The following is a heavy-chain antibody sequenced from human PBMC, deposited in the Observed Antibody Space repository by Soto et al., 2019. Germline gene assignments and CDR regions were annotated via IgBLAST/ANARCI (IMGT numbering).Heavy chain of an antibody. D-gene: IGHD3-10*01. CDR3: ARQSEYYYASGRAAPLYGMDG. J-gene: IGHJ6*02. CDR2: IYYSGST. V-gene: IGHV4-39*01. CDR1: GGSISSNNYY. Sequence: SETLSLTCTVSGGSISSNNYYWGWIRQPPGKGLEWVGSIYYSGSTYYNPSLKSRLTISLDTPKNQFSLKLNSVTAADTAVYYCARQSEYYYASGRAAPLYGMDGWGQGTTVTVSS.